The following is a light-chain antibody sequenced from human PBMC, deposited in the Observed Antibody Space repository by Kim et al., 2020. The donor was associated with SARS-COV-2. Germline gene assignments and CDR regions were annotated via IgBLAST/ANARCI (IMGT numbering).Light chain of an antibody. CDR2: GVT. Sequence: SITITCTGTSSDIGGYNYVSGYQQHPGKAPKLMIYGVTNRPSGVSNRFSGSKSGNTASLTISGLQAEDEADYYCSSYTISNTLVVFGGGTQLTVL. J-gene: IGLJ3*02. CDR3: SSYTISNTLVV. CDR1: SSDIGGYNY. V-gene: IGLV2-14*03.